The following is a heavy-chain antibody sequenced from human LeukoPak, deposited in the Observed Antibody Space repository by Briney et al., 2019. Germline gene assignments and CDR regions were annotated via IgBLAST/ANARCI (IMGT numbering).Heavy chain of an antibody. CDR1: GYTFTTYG. D-gene: IGHD1-7*01. CDR2: ISAYNGNT. V-gene: IGHV1-18*01. J-gene: IGHJ4*02. Sequence: ASVKVSCEASGYTFTTYGISWVRQAPGHGLEWMGWISAYNGNTNYAQKLQGRVTMTTDTSTSTAYMELRSLRSDDTAVYYCARDRHNWNYDGSYFDYWGQGTLVTVSS. CDR3: ARDRHNWNYDGSYFDY.